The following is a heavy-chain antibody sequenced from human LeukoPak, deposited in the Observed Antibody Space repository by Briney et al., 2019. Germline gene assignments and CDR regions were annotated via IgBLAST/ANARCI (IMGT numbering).Heavy chain of an antibody. CDR3: ASLEYSSSRDY. V-gene: IGHV3-30*03. CDR1: GFTFSSYG. D-gene: IGHD6-6*01. J-gene: IGHJ4*02. CDR2: ISYDGSNK. Sequence: GALRLSCAASGFTFSSYGMHWVRQAPGKGLEWVAVISYDGSNKYYADSVKGRFTISRDNSKNTLYLQMNSLRAEDTAVYYCASLEYSSSRDYWGQGTLVTVSS.